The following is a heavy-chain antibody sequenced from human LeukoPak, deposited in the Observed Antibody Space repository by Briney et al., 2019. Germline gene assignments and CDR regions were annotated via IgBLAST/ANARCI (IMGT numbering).Heavy chain of an antibody. J-gene: IGHJ6*03. D-gene: IGHD3-9*01. CDR2: INHSGST. CDR3: AREDRYYDILTGYPYYYYYYMDV. CDR1: GGSFSGYY. Sequence: PSETLSLTCAVYGGSFSGYYWSWIRQPPGKGLEWIGEINHSGSTNYNPSLKSRVTISVDTSKNQFSLKLSSVTAADTAVYYCAREDRYYDILTGYPYYYYYYMDVWGKGTTVTVSS. V-gene: IGHV4-34*01.